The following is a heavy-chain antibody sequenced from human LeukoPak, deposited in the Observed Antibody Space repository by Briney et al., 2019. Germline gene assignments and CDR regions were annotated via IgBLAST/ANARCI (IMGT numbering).Heavy chain of an antibody. V-gene: IGHV4-4*02. CDR3: ARINYGDY. CDR1: GGSITSSNW. CDR2: IYYSGST. J-gene: IGHJ4*02. Sequence: SETLSLTCAVSGGSITSSNWWTLVRQPPGKGLEWIGEIYYSGSTNYNPSLKSRVTISMDKSKNQFSLELTSVTAADTAVYYCARINYGDYWGQGTLVTVSS.